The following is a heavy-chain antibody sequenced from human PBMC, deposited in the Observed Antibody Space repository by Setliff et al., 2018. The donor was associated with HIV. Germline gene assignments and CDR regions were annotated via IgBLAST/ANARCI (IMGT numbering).Heavy chain of an antibody. CDR3: ARDWEWRTSGWEARFDY. D-gene: IGHD6-19*01. CDR1: GFTFSSYE. CDR2: ISTSGNRI. V-gene: IGHV3-48*03. Sequence: PGGSLRLSCAASGFTFSSYEMNWVRQAPGKGLEWVSYISTSGNRIHYADSVKGRFTISRDNPKNSLYLQMNSLRAEDTAVYYCARDWEWRTSGWEARFDYWGQGTLVTVSS. J-gene: IGHJ4*02.